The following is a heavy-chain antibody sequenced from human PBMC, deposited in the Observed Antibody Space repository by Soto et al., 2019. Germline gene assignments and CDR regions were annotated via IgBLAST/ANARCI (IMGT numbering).Heavy chain of an antibody. CDR3: ARVGSSIAAAGHIDY. CDR2: IYHSGST. CDR1: GGSISSSNW. J-gene: IGHJ4*02. D-gene: IGHD6-13*01. Sequence: KPSETLSLTCAVSGGSISSSNWWSWVRQPPGKGLEWIGEIYHSGSTNYNPSLKSRVTISVDKSKNQFSLKLSSVTAADTAVYYCARVGSSIAAAGHIDYWGQGTLVTVSS. V-gene: IGHV4-4*02.